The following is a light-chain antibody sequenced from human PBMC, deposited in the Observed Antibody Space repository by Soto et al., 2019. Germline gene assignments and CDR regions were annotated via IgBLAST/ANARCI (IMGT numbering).Light chain of an antibody. Sequence: EIVMTQSPATLSVSPGERASLYCRASQSVADNVAWYQQKPGQAPRLLIYRSSTRATGIPARFSGSGYGSEFILTIGSLQAEDVAVYHCQQHNNWPPWTFGQGTKVEIK. CDR3: QQHNNWPPWT. CDR1: QSVADN. CDR2: RSS. V-gene: IGKV3-15*01. J-gene: IGKJ1*01.